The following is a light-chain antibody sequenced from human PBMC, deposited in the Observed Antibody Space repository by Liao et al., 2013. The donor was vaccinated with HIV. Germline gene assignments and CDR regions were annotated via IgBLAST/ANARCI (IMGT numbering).Light chain of an antibody. CDR3: QAWASSTVV. V-gene: IGLV3-1*01. CDR1: KLGDKY. CDR2: QDS. Sequence: SYELTQPPSVSVSPGQTASITCSGDKLGDKYACWYQQKPGQSPVLVIYQDSKRPSGIPERFSGSNSGNTATLTIRGTQAMDEADYYCQAWASSTVVFGGGTKLTVL. J-gene: IGLJ2*01.